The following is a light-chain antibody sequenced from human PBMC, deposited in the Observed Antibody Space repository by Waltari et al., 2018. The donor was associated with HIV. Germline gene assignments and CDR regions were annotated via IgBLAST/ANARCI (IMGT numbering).Light chain of an antibody. J-gene: IGLJ3*02. CDR3: MIWHSSAWV. CDR2: YKSDSDK. V-gene: IGLV5-45*02. Sequence: QAVLTQPSSLSASPGASASLTCTLRSGINVGTYRIYWYQQKQGSPPQYLLRYKSDSDKQQGSGVPSRFSGSKDASANAGILLISGLQSEDEADYYCMIWHSSAWVFGGGTKLTVL. CDR1: SGINVGTYR.